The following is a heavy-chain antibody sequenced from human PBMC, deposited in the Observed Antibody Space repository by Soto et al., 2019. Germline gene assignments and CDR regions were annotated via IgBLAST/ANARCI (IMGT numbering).Heavy chain of an antibody. CDR1: GGSISSSSYY. V-gene: IGHV4-39*01. CDR3: ARLYCSGGSCIGVDY. Sequence: QLQLQESGPGLVKPSETLSLTCTVSGGSISSSSYYWGWIRQPPGKGLEWIGSIYYSGSTYYNPSLKSRVTISVDTSKNQFSLKLSSVTAADTAVYYCARLYCSGGSCIGVDYWGQGTLVTVSS. CDR2: IYYSGST. J-gene: IGHJ4*02. D-gene: IGHD2-15*01.